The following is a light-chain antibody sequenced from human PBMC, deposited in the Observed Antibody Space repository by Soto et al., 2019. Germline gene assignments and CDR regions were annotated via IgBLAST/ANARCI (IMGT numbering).Light chain of an antibody. J-gene: IGLJ2*01. CDR3: AAWDDTLNGVV. V-gene: IGLV1-44*01. Sequence: QSALTQSPSASGTPGQRVTISCSGSSSNIGSHSVSWYQQVPGTAPKLLIYVNSQRSSGVPDRFSGSKSGTSASLAISGLQSEDEAEYYCAAWDDTLNGVVFGGGTQLTVL. CDR1: SSNIGSHS. CDR2: VNS.